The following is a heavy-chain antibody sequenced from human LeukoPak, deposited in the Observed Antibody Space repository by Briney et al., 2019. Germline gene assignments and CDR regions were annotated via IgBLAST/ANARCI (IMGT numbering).Heavy chain of an antibody. J-gene: IGHJ5*02. CDR1: GFTLGSYA. D-gene: IGHD3-10*01. CDR2: ISGLDGTT. CDR3: AKEHSGSYPDPNRENWFDP. Sequence: AGGSLRLSRAASGFTLGSYAMSWVRQAPGKGLEWVSSISGLDGTTFYADSVKGRFTISRDSSKNTLYLQMNSLRAEDTAVYYCAKEHSGSYPDPNRENWFDPWGQGTLVTVSS. V-gene: IGHV3-23*01.